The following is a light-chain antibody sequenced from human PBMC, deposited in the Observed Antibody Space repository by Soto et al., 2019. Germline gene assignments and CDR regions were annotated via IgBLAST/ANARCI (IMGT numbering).Light chain of an antibody. J-gene: IGKJ1*01. V-gene: IGKV3-20*01. CDR1: QSVGGN. Sequence: EIVLTQSPGTLSLSPVERATLSCRASQSVGGNVAWYQQIPGQPPKLLIYATSTRHSGIPDRFSGSGSGTDFTLAIIRLEPEDVAVHYWQQHGNSLVAFGEGTKVDIK. CDR3: QQHGNSLVA. CDR2: ATS.